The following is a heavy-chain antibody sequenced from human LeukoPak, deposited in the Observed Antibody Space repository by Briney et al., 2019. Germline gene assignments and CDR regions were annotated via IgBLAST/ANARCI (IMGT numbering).Heavy chain of an antibody. D-gene: IGHD3-10*01. J-gene: IGHJ6*03. V-gene: IGHV4-34*01. Sequence: SETLSLTCAVYGGSFSGYYWSWIRQPPGKGLEWIGEINHSGSTNYNPSLKSRVTISVDTSKNQFSVKLSSVTAADTAVYYCARASRKVYYYGSGSFRDHYYYMDVWGKGTTVTVSS. CDR1: GGSFSGYY. CDR3: ARASRKVYYYGSGSFRDHYYYMDV. CDR2: INHSGST.